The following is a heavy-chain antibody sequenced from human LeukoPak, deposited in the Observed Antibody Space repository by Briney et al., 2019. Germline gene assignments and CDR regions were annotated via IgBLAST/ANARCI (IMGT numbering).Heavy chain of an antibody. D-gene: IGHD6-19*01. V-gene: IGHV3-30-3*01. CDR1: GFTFSSYA. CDR2: ISYDGSNK. CDR3: SKGQWLVEQTFDY. Sequence: PGGSLRLSCAASGFTFSSYAMHWVRQAPGKGLEWVAVISYDGSNKYYADSVKGRFTISRDNSKNTLYLQMNSLRAEDTAVYYCSKGQWLVEQTFDYWGQGTLVTVSS. J-gene: IGHJ4*02.